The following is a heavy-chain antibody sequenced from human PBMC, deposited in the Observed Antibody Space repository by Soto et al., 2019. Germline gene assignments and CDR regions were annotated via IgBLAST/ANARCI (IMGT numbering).Heavy chain of an antibody. Sequence: ASVKVSCKASGYPYTNSYMHWVRQAPGQGLEWMGWIHPNTGGTNYAQKFQGRVTMTRDTSVSTVYMELNRLTSDDTAIYFCARDFRTRGRFRQAGNVAMDVWGQGTTVTVSS. CDR1: GYPYTNSY. D-gene: IGHD6-19*01. CDR3: ARDFRTRGRFRQAGNVAMDV. CDR2: IHPNTGGT. V-gene: IGHV1-2*02. J-gene: IGHJ6*02.